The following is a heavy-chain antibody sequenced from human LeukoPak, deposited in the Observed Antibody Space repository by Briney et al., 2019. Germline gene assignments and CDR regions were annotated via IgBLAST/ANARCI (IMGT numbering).Heavy chain of an antibody. D-gene: IGHD3-22*01. Sequence: GASVKVSCKASGYTFTGYYMHWVRQAPGQGLEWMGWINPNSGGTNYAQKFQGRVTMTRDTSISTAYMELSRLRPDDTAVYYCARLEYYYDSSGYYGYWGQGTLVTVSS. V-gene: IGHV1-2*02. CDR3: ARLEYYYDSSGYYGY. J-gene: IGHJ4*02. CDR2: INPNSGGT. CDR1: GYTFTGYY.